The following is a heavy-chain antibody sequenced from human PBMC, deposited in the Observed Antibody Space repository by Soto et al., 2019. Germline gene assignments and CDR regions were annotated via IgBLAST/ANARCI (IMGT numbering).Heavy chain of an antibody. CDR1: GGSISSGDYY. CDR3: ARDAVVTPTRAGFDI. CDR2: IYYSGST. J-gene: IGHJ3*02. V-gene: IGHV4-31*03. D-gene: IGHD2-21*02. Sequence: QVQLQESGPGLVKPSQTLSLTCTVSGGSISSGDYYWSWIRQHPGKGLEWIGYIYYSGSTYYNPSLKRRITISVDTSKNQFSLKLSSVTAADTAVYYCARDAVVTPTRAGFDIWGHGTMVTVSS.